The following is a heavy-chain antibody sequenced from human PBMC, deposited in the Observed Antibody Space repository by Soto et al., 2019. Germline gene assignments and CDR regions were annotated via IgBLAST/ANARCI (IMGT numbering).Heavy chain of an antibody. CDR3: ARGYYYDSSGYYYCPDY. Sequence: PGGSLRLSCAASGFTFSDYWMSWVRQAPGKGLEWVANINPDGSENYYVDSVKGRFTISRDNAKKSVYLQMNSLRAEDTAVYYCARGYYYDSSGYYYCPDYWGQGTLVTVSS. D-gene: IGHD3-22*01. CDR1: GFTFSDYW. J-gene: IGHJ4*02. CDR2: INPDGSEN. V-gene: IGHV3-7*01.